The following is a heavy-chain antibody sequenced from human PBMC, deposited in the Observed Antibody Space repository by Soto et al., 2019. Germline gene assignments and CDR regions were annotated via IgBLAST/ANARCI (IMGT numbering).Heavy chain of an antibody. J-gene: IGHJ4*02. D-gene: IGHD3-22*01. V-gene: IGHV3-23*01. Sequence: GGSLRLSCAASGFTFSSYAMSWVRQAPGKGLEWVSAISGSGGSTYYADSVKGRFTISRDNSKNTLYLQMNSLRAEDTAVYYCARHRIGGYYYGDVYYFDYWGQGTLVTVSS. CDR1: GFTFSSYA. CDR3: ARHRIGGYYYGDVYYFDY. CDR2: ISGSGGST.